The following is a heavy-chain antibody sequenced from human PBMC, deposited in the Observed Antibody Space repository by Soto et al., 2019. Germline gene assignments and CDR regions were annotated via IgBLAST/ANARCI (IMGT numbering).Heavy chain of an antibody. D-gene: IGHD3-9*01. V-gene: IGHV3-74*03. CDR2: IKSDGSGT. CDR1: GFTFSGYW. J-gene: IGHJ4*01. CDR3: GRNAIFVRVFPDEY. Sequence: GGSLRLSCAASGFTFSGYWMHWVRQAPGKGLEWVSRIKSDGSGTTYADSVKGRFSISRDNAKNTVYLQMDSLRVEDTAVYYCGRNAIFVRVFPDEYWGHGTPVTVSS.